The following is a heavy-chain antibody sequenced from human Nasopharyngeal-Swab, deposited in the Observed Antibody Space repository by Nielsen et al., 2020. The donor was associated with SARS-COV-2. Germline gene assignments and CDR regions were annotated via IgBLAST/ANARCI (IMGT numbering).Heavy chain of an antibody. CDR3: ARHGGGWNDAFLDY. Sequence: GESLKISCAASGFVFSDYWMHWVRQAPGKGPMWVSRLNSNGRSAAYADSVMGRFTISRDNAKNTLILQMNSLRVDDSAIYYCARHGGGWNDAFLDYWGQGTLVTVSP. CDR1: GFVFSDYW. J-gene: IGHJ4*02. CDR2: LNSNGRSA. D-gene: IGHD1-1*01. V-gene: IGHV3-74*01.